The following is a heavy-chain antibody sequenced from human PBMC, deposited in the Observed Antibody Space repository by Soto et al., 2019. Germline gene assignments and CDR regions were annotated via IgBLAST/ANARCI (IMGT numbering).Heavy chain of an antibody. CDR3: ARDWWISDFSYYYGMDV. D-gene: IGHD2-15*01. CDR1: GFTFSSYE. CDR2: ISSSGNTI. V-gene: IGHV3-48*03. Sequence: GGSLRLSCAASGFTFSSYEMNWVRQAPGKGLEWVSYISSSGNTIHYADSVQGRFTISRDNAKNSLFLQMNSLRADETAVYYCARDWWISDFSYYYGMDVWGQGTTVTVSS. J-gene: IGHJ6*02.